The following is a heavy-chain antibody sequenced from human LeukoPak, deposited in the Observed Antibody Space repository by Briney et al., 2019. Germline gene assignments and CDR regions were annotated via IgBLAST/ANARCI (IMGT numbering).Heavy chain of an antibody. J-gene: IGHJ4*02. CDR1: GFTFSRFA. D-gene: IGHD6-19*01. Sequence: QPGGPLRLSCAASGFTFSRFAMSWVRQAPGKGLEWVSAISSSGGSTYYADSVKGRFTISRDNSKNTLFLQMNSLRAEDSAVYYCAKCRGGWYPFESWGQGALITVSS. V-gene: IGHV3-23*01. CDR3: AKCRGGWYPFES. CDR2: ISSSGGST.